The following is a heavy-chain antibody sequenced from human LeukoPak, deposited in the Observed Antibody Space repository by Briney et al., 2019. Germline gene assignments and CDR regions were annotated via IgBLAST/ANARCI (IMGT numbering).Heavy chain of an antibody. D-gene: IGHD2-2*02. V-gene: IGHV3-33*01. CDR3: ARRYRSSTGCYMGYDYYGMDV. CDR1: GFTFSIYG. J-gene: IGHJ6*02. CDR2: IWSDGSET. Sequence: PGRSLRLSCAASGFTFSIYGMQWVRQAPGKGLEWVALIWSDGSETYYADSVKGRFTISRDNSKNTLYLQMNGLRAEDTAVYYCARRYRSSTGCYMGYDYYGMDVWGQGTTVTVSS.